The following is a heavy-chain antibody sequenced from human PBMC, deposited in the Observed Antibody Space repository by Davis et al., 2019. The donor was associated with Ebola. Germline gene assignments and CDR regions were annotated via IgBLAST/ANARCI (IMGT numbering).Heavy chain of an antibody. D-gene: IGHD6-13*01. CDR2: INHSGST. J-gene: IGHJ5*02. V-gene: IGHV4-39*07. CDR3: ARVRSIAAATGPFAP. CDR1: GGSISSGGYY. Sequence: PSETLSLTCTVSGGSISSGGYYWSWIRQPPGKGLEWIGEINHSGSTNYNPSLKSRVTISVDTSKNQFSLKLSSVTAADTAVYYCARVRSIAAATGPFAPWGQGTLVTVSS.